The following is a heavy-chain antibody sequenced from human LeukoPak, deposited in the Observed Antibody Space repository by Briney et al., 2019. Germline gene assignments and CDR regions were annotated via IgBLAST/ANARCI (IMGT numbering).Heavy chain of an antibody. CDR2: ISSSNRYI. CDR3: AGAAGLDYYYYMDV. D-gene: IGHD6-19*01. V-gene: IGHV3-21*01. CDR1: GFTFSRYS. J-gene: IGHJ6*03. Sequence: PGGSLRLSCAASGFTFSRYSLNWVRQARGKGLEWVSSISSSNRYIYYADSVKGRYTIYRDNAKNSLYLQMNSRIAEDTAVYYCAGAAGLDYYYYMDVWGKGTTVTVSS.